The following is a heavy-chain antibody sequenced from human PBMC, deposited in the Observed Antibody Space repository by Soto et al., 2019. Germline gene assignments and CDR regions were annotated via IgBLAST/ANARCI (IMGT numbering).Heavy chain of an antibody. Sequence: GGSLRLSCAGCGFTFSSFAMSWVRQAPGKGLEWVAATSYDGSNKYYADSVKGRFIISRDNSKNTLDLLLNTLRAEDTAVYYCAGVYYGGNSVNNYWGQGTPVTVSS. CDR3: AGVYYGGNSVNNY. V-gene: IGHV3-30-3*01. D-gene: IGHD2-8*01. J-gene: IGHJ4*02. CDR2: TSYDGSNK. CDR1: GFTFSSFA.